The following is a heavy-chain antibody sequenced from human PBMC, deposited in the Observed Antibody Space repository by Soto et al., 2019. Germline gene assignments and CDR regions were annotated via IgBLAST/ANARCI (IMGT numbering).Heavy chain of an antibody. Sequence: EVQLVESGGALVQPGESLRLSCTPSGFSFSTYWMHWVRQAPGEGLAWVSRINMDGTTINYADSVKGRFTISRDNAKSTLYLQMNSLRDDDTAVYYCARAGSYRFDYWGLGTLVTVSS. D-gene: IGHD3-16*02. J-gene: IGHJ4*02. CDR3: ARAGSYRFDY. CDR2: INMDGTTI. CDR1: GFSFSTYW. V-gene: IGHV3-74*01.